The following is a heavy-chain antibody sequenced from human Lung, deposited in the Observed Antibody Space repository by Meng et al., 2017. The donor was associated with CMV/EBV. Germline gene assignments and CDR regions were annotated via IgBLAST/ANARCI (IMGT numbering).Heavy chain of an antibody. Sequence: ESLKISCAASGFTFSSYWMSWVRQAPGKGLEWVANIKQEGSEKYYVDSVKGRFTISRDNAKNSLYLQMNSLRAEDTAVYYCARETDSSGWDYWGQGTLVTVSS. V-gene: IGHV3-7*01. CDR3: ARETDSSGWDY. J-gene: IGHJ4*02. CDR1: GFTFSSYW. D-gene: IGHD3-22*01. CDR2: IKQEGSEK.